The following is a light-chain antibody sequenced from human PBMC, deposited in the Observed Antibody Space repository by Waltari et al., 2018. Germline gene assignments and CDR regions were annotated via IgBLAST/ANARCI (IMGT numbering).Light chain of an antibody. CDR1: QSLLHSNGYNY. CDR3: MQALQTPFT. Sequence: IVMTQSPLSLPVTPGEPASISCRSSQSLLHSNGYNYLDWYLQKPGQSPQLLIYLGSNWASGVPDRFSGSGSGTDFTLKISRVEAEDVGVYYCMQALQTPFTFGPGTKVDIK. CDR2: LGS. V-gene: IGKV2-28*01. J-gene: IGKJ3*01.